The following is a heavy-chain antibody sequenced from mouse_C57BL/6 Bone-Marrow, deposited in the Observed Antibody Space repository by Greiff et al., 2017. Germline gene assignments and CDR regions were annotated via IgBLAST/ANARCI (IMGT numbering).Heavy chain of an antibody. CDR1: GYPSTSHW. CDR3: AREILYYYGSSYPFAY. J-gene: IGHJ3*01. D-gene: IGHD1-1*01. CDR2: IFPGSGST. V-gene: IGHV1-55*01. Sequence: QVQLQQPGAELVKPGASVKMSCKSSGYPSTSHWLTWVKQRPGPGLEWIGDIFPGSGSTNSSEKFQSQSTLTVYTSSSTAYMQLSSLTSEDSAVYYCAREILYYYGSSYPFAYWGQGTLVTVSA.